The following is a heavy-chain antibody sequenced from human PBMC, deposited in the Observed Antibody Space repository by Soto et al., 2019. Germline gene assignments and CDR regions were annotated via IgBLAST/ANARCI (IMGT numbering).Heavy chain of an antibody. Sequence: NPSETLSLTCAVSGVSISSTNWWTWVRQAPGKGLEWIGEMWPSGGTTYNPSLQNRVTISVDNSKNHLSLTLTSVTAADTAIYYCARCLHCSNGGRFDPWGQGALVTVSS. J-gene: IGHJ5*02. CDR2: MWPSGGT. CDR1: GVSISSTNW. V-gene: IGHV4-4*02. D-gene: IGHD2-8*01. CDR3: ARCLHCSNGGRFDP.